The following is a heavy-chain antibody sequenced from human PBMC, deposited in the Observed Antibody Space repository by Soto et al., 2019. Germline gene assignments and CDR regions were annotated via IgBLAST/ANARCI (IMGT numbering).Heavy chain of an antibody. V-gene: IGHV3-74*01. Sequence: GGSLRLSCAASGFTLSRFWMHWVRQAPGKGLMCISRINSDGSSINYADPAKGRFTISRDNTKNTLYLQLNSLRAEDTAVYYCARELASNHYYYGMDVWGQGTTVTVSS. CDR3: ARELASNHYYYGMDV. CDR2: INSDGSSI. J-gene: IGHJ6*02. CDR1: GFTLSRFW. D-gene: IGHD4-4*01.